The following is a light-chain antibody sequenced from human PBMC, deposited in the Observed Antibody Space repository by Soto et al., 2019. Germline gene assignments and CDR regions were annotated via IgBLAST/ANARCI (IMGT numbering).Light chain of an antibody. CDR3: QQSYSIPYT. J-gene: IGKJ2*01. V-gene: IGKV1-39*01. CDR1: QSISSY. Sequence: DIQMTQSPSSLSASVGDRVTITCRASQSISSYLNWYQQKPGKAPKFLIYAASSLQSGVPSRFSGSGSGTDFTLTISSLQPEEFATYYCQQSYSIPYTFGQGTELEIK. CDR2: AAS.